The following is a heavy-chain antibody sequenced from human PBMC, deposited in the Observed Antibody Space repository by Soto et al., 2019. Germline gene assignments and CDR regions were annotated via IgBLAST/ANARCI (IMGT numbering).Heavy chain of an antibody. J-gene: IGHJ3*01. CDR2: IYYSGST. Sequence: SETLSLTCTVSGGSISSGGYYWSWIRQHPGKGLEWIGYIYYSGSTYYNPSLKSRVTISVDTSKNQFSLKLSSVTAADTAVYYCALERREGYDKDVFDFWGQGSLDT. CDR3: ALERREGYDKDVFDF. D-gene: IGHD3-9*01. CDR1: GGSISSGGYY. V-gene: IGHV4-31*03.